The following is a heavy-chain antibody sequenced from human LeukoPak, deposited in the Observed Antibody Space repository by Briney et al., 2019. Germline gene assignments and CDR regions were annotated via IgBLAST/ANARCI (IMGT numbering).Heavy chain of an antibody. V-gene: IGHV1-2*02. D-gene: IGHD6-13*01. CDR2: INPNSGGT. CDR1: GHTFTGYY. J-gene: IGHJ4*02. Sequence: ASVKVSCKASGHTFTGYYMHWVRQAPGQGLEWMGWINPNSGGTNYAQKFQGRVTMTRDTSISTAYMELSRLRSDDTAVYYCARSMRGIAAAGTIPYDYWGQGTLVTVSS. CDR3: ARSMRGIAAAGTIPYDY.